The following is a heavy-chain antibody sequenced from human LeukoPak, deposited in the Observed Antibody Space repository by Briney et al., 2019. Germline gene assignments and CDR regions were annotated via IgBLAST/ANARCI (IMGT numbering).Heavy chain of an antibody. CDR2: ISSDGSST. CDR3: ARDKRVTGRPDIAL. D-gene: IGHD6-6*01. Sequence: GGSLRLSCAASALTVRIHWTQWVRQTPGKGLVWVSRISSDGSSTTYADSVKGRFTIPRDNAKNTLYLQMNNLRAEDTAMYYWARDKRVTGRPDIALWVQGTLVIVSS. J-gene: IGHJ4*02. CDR1: ALTVRIHW. V-gene: IGHV3-74*03.